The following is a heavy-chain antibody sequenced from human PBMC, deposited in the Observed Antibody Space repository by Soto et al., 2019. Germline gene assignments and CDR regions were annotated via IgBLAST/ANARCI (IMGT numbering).Heavy chain of an antibody. Sequence: PGGSLRLSCAASGFNFITYSLNWVRQAPGKGLEWVAAISSSAIYIDYADSVKGRFTISRDNANNSLYPQMSSLRAEDTATYYCVRDGLDYYDTERLYFDKWGQGTLVTVS. V-gene: IGHV3-21*01. CDR1: GFNFITYS. CDR2: ISSSAIYI. CDR3: VRDGLDYYDTERLYFDK. D-gene: IGHD3-22*01. J-gene: IGHJ4*02.